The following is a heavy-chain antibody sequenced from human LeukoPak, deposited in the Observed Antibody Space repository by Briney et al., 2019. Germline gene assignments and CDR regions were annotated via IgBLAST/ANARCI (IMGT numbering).Heavy chain of an antibody. J-gene: IGHJ4*02. CDR1: GFTFSSYA. CDR3: ARDGQQWLVGYYFDY. Sequence: GGSLRLSCAASGFTFSSYAMHWVRQAPGKGLEWVAVISYDGSNKYYADSVKGRFTISRDNSKNTLCLQMNSLRAEDTAVYYCARDGQQWLVGYYFDYWGQGTLVTVSS. D-gene: IGHD6-19*01. V-gene: IGHV3-30-3*01. CDR2: ISYDGSNK.